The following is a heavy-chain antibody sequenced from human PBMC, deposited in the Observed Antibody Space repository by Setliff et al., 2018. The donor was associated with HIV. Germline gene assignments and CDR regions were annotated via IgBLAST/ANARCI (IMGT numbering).Heavy chain of an antibody. CDR1: GFTFNSYN. CDR3: ARAIPLVPFDY. D-gene: IGHD6-13*01. V-gene: IGHV3-21*01. CDR2: ISSTSSYI. Sequence: GGSLRLSCAASGFTFNSYNMNWVRQAPGKGLEWVSSISSTSSYIYYADSVKGRFAISRDNAKNSLYLQMNSLRAEDTAVYYCARAIPLVPFDYWGQGTLVTVSS. J-gene: IGHJ4*02.